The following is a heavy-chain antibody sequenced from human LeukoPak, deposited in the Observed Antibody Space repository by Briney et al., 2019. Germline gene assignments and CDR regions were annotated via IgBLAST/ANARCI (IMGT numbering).Heavy chain of an antibody. CDR3: AKVGKRYSSGWYDY. D-gene: IGHD6-19*01. CDR1: GFTFSSYA. V-gene: IGHV3-23*01. Sequence: TGGSLRLSCAASGFTFSSYAMSWVRQAPGKGLEWVSAISGSGGSTYYADSVKGRFTISRDNSKNTLYLQMNSLRAKDAAVYYCAKVGKRYSSGWYDYWGQGTLVTVSS. CDR2: ISGSGGST. J-gene: IGHJ4*02.